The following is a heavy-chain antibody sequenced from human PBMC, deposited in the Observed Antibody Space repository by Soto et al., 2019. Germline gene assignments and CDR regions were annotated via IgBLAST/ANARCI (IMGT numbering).Heavy chain of an antibody. CDR2: IIPILGIA. Sequence: QVQLVQSGAEVKKPGSSVKVSCKASGGTFSSYTISWVRQAPGKGLEWMGRIIPILGIANYAQKFQGRVTITADKSTSTSYMELSSLRSEDTAVYYCARDLGGDYGDYTAFDIWGQGTMVTVSS. V-gene: IGHV1-69*08. CDR3: ARDLGGDYGDYTAFDI. D-gene: IGHD4-17*01. J-gene: IGHJ3*02. CDR1: GGTFSSYT.